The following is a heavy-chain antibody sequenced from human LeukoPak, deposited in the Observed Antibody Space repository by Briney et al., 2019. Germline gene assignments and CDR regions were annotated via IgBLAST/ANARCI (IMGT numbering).Heavy chain of an antibody. J-gene: IGHJ4*02. CDR1: GFTFITYS. CDR2: ISSSSSTK. D-gene: IGHD3-22*01. CDR3: ARDKYYYDSSGYSSFDY. Sequence: PGGSLRLSCAASGFTFITYSMNWVRQAPGKGLEWVSYISSSSSTKYYADSVKSRFTISRDNAKNSLYLQMNSLRAEDTAVYYCARDKYYYDSSGYSSFDYWGQGTLVTVSS. V-gene: IGHV3-48*01.